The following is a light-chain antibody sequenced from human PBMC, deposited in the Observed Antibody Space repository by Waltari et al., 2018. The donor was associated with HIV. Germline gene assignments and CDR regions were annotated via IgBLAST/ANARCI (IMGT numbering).Light chain of an antibody. J-gene: IGLJ1*01. V-gene: IGLV2-23*02. CDR1: SSDVGGYNY. CDR3: CSYARTSTYV. Sequence: QSALTQPASVSGSPGQSIPISCAGPSSDVGGYNYVSWYQQHPGKAPNLMIYDVSKRPSGVSNRFSGSKSGNTASLTISGLQAEDEADYYCCSYARTSTYVFGTGTKVTVL. CDR2: DVS.